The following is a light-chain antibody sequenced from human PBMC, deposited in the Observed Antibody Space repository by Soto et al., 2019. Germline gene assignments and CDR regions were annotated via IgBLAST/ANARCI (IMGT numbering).Light chain of an antibody. Sequence: DIQMTQSPPSLSASVGDRVSITCRASQSISSFLNWYQQTPGRAPKLLIYAATTLQRGVPSRFVGSGSGTDFTLTISSLQPEDFATYFCQQSYCAPPAFGQGTKVDIK. CDR3: QQSYCAPPA. CDR1: QSISSF. J-gene: IGKJ1*01. CDR2: AAT. V-gene: IGKV1-39*01.